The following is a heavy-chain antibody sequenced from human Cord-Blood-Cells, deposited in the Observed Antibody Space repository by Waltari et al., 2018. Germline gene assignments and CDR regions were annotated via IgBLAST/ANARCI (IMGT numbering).Heavy chain of an antibody. D-gene: IGHD3-3*01. J-gene: IGHJ2*01. CDR1: GGSISSYY. CDR3: ARAGFGVRRFWYFDL. CDR2: IYTSGST. V-gene: IGHV4-4*07. Sequence: QVQLQESGPGLVKPSETLSLTCTVSGGSISSYYWSWIRQPAGKGLEWIGRIYTSGSTKHNPSLKSRVTMAVDPANNQFSLKLSSVTAADTAVYYCARAGFGVRRFWYFDLWGRGTLVTVSS.